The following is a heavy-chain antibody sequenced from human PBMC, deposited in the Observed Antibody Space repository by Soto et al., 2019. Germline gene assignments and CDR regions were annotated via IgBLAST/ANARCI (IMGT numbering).Heavy chain of an antibody. V-gene: IGHV3-15*07. CDR2: IKSKTDGGTT. Sequence: EVQLVESGGGLVKPGGSLRLSCAASGFTFSNAWMNWVRQAPGKGLEWVGRIKSKTDGGTTDYAAPVKGRFTISRDDSKNTLYLQMNSLKTEDTAVYYCTTDHALQQRGDYYYYYGMDVWGQGTTVTVSS. CDR3: TTDHALQQRGDYYYYYGMDV. J-gene: IGHJ6*02. CDR1: GFTFSNAW. D-gene: IGHD6-13*01.